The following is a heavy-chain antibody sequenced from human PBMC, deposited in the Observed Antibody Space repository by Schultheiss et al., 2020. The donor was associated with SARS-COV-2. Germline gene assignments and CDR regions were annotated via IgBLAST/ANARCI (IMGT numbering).Heavy chain of an antibody. CDR2: IIPIFGTT. V-gene: IGHV1-18*01. J-gene: IGHJ4*02. Sequence: ASVKVSCKASGYTFTSYGISWVRQAPGQGLECMGGIIPIFGTTNYAQKLQGRVTMTTDTSTSTAYMELRSLRSDDTAVYYCARDTPYYDSSGYACDHWGQGTLVTVSS. CDR1: GYTFTSYG. D-gene: IGHD3-22*01. CDR3: ARDTPYYDSSGYACDH.